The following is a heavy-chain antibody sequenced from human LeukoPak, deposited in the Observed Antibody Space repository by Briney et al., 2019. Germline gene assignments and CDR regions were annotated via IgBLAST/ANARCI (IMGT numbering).Heavy chain of an antibody. CDR3: ARASKPWGYFDY. Sequence: ASVKVSCKASGYTFTGYGISWVRQAPGQGLEWMGWISAYNGNTNYAQKLQGRVTMTTDTSTSTAYMELRSLRSDDTAVYYCARASKPWGYFDYWGQGTLVTVSS. D-gene: IGHD7-27*01. CDR2: ISAYNGNT. V-gene: IGHV1-18*01. CDR1: GYTFTGYG. J-gene: IGHJ4*02.